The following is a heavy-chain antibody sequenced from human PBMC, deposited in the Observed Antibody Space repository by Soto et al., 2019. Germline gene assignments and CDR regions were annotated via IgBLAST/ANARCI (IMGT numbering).Heavy chain of an antibody. D-gene: IGHD3-10*01. V-gene: IGHV3-30-3*01. CDR2: ISYDGSNK. CDR1: GFTFSSYA. Sequence: PGGSLRLSCAASGFTFSSYAMHWVRQAPGKGLEWVAVISYDGSNKYYADSVKGRFTISRDNSKNMLYLQMNSLRAEDTAVYYCARDRWFGEYYYYYGMDVWGQGTTVTVSS. J-gene: IGHJ6*02. CDR3: ARDRWFGEYYYYYGMDV.